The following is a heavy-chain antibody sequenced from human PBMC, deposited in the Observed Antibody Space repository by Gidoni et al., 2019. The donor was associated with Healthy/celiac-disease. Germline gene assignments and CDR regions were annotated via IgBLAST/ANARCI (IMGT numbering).Heavy chain of an antibody. D-gene: IGHD3-22*01. CDR2: IKQDGSEK. CDR3: ARDPSHNDYYDSSGYSDVLDY. V-gene: IGHV3-7*01. Sequence: EVQLVESGGGLVQPGGSLRLSCAASGFTFSSYWMSWVRQAPGKGLEWVANIKQDGSEKYYVDSVKGRFTISRDNAKNSLYLQMNSLRAEDTAVYYCARDPSHNDYYDSSGYSDVLDYWGQGTLVTVSS. J-gene: IGHJ4*02. CDR1: GFTFSSYW.